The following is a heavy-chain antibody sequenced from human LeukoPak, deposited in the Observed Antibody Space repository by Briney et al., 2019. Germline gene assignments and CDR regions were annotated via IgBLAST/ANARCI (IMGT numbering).Heavy chain of an antibody. D-gene: IGHD3-10*01. CDR1: GFTVSSNY. Sequence: HPGGSLRLSCAASGFTVSSNYMSWVRQAPGKGLEWVSGISGSGGSTYYADSMKGRFTISRDNSKNTLYLQINSLRAEDTAVYYCAKDFSVGVTMIRGPFDPWGQGTLVTVSS. V-gene: IGHV3-23*01. CDR3: AKDFSVGVTMIRGPFDP. J-gene: IGHJ5*02. CDR2: ISGSGGST.